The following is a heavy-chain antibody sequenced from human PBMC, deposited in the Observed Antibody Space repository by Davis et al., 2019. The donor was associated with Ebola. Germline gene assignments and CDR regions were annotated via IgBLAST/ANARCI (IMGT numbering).Heavy chain of an antibody. D-gene: IGHD3-3*01. J-gene: IGHJ4*02. CDR3: AKGSDDFWSGPRASNFDY. V-gene: IGHV3-48*02. CDR2: ISSSSSTI. Sequence: PGGSLRLSCAASGFTFSSYSMNWVRQAPGKGLEWVSYISSSSSTIYYADSVKGRFTISRDNAKNSLYLQMNSLRDEDTAVYYCAKGSDDFWSGPRASNFDYWGQGTLVTVSS. CDR1: GFTFSSYS.